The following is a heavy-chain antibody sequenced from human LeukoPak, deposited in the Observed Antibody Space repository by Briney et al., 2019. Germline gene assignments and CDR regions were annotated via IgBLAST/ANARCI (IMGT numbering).Heavy chain of an antibody. CDR3: ARDRGYYGSGSYYNSPY. D-gene: IGHD3-10*01. J-gene: IGHJ4*02. Sequence: ASVKVSCKASGYTFTSYGISWVRQAPGQGLEWMGWISAYNGNTNYAQKLRGRVTMTTDTSTSTAYMELRSLRSDDTAVYYRARDRGYYGSGSYYNSPYWGQGTLVTVSS. CDR2: ISAYNGNT. CDR1: GYTFTSYG. V-gene: IGHV1-18*01.